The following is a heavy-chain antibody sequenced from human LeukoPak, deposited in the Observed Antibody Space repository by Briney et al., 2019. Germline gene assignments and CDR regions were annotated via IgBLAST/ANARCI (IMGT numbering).Heavy chain of an antibody. V-gene: IGHV4-34*01. Sequence: SETLSLTCRVYGESFSDYYCAWIRQPPGKGLEWIGELNHVGRTTYNPALKSRVTLSVDTSKNQFSLRMLSVTATDTAIYYCARRVPQYYFDSWGQGTLVTVSS. D-gene: IGHD2-2*01. CDR3: ARRVPQYYFDS. CDR2: LNHVGRT. CDR1: GESFSDYY. J-gene: IGHJ4*02.